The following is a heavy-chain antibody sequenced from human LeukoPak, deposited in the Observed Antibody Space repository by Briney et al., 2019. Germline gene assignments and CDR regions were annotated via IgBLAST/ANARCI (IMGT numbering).Heavy chain of an antibody. CDR2: FYTSGST. J-gene: IGHJ4*02. CDR3: ARGPYAWGYIDY. D-gene: IGHD7-27*01. CDR1: GGSISSGTYY. V-gene: IGHV4-61*02. Sequence: PSQTLSLTCTVSGGSISSGTYYWSWIRQPAGKGLEWIGRFYTSGSTNYNPSLKSRVTISVDTFKNQFSLKLSSVTAADTAVYYCARGPYAWGYIDYWGQGTLVTVSS.